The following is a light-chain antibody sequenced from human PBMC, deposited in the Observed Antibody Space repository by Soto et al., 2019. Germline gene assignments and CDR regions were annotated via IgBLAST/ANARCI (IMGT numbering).Light chain of an antibody. CDR2: DVH. CDR3: CSYAGNSYV. CDR1: SSDVGTYNS. J-gene: IGLJ1*01. Sequence: QSALTQPRSVSGSPGQSVTISCTGTSSDVGTYNSVSWYQQYPGRAPKVILYDVHRRPSGVPDRFSGSKSGNTASLTISGVQAEDEGDYYCCSYAGNSYVSGTRTKVTVL. V-gene: IGLV2-11*01.